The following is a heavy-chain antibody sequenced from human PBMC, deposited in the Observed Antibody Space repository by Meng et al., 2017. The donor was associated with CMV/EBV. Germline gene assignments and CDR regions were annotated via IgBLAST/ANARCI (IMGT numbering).Heavy chain of an antibody. Sequence: SVKVSCKASGGTFSSYAISWVRQAPGHGLEWMGGIIPIFGTANYAQKFQGRVTITTDESTSTAYMELSSLRSEDTAVYYCAYSSSKNYYYYYGMDVWGQGTTVTVSS. J-gene: IGHJ6*02. D-gene: IGHD6-13*01. CDR3: AYSSSKNYYYYYGMDV. CDR1: GGTFSSYA. CDR2: IIPIFGTA. V-gene: IGHV1-69*05.